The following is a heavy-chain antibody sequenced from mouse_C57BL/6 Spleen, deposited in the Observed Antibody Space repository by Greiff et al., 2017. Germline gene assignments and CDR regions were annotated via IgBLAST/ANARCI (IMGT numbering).Heavy chain of an antibody. J-gene: IGHJ4*01. CDR1: GYTFTSYW. Sequence: QVQLQQPGAELVMPGASVKLSCKASGYTFTSYWMHWVKQRPGQGLEWIGEIDPSDSYTNYNQKFKGKSTLTVDKSSGTAYMQLSSLTSEDSAVYYCARWGKDGAAMDYWGQGTSVTVS. CDR3: ARWGKDGAAMDY. V-gene: IGHV1-69*01. CDR2: IDPSDSYT.